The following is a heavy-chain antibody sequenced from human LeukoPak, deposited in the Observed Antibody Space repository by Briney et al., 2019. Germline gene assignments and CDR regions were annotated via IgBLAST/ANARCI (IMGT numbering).Heavy chain of an antibody. CDR3: AREIVGTAGAFDI. D-gene: IGHD2-21*01. Sequence: ASVKVSCKASGYTFTSYYMHWVRQAPGQGLEWMGIINPSGGSTSYAQKFQGRVTMTRDTSTSTVYMELNSLRAEDTAVYYCAREIVGTAGAFDIWGQGTMVTVSS. CDR1: GYTFTSYY. V-gene: IGHV1-46*01. CDR2: INPSGGST. J-gene: IGHJ3*02.